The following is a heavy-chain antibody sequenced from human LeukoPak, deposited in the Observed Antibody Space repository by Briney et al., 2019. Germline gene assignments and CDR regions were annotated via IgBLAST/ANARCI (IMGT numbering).Heavy chain of an antibody. CDR2: IYYSAST. J-gene: IGHJ4*02. CDR1: GGSISSYY. Sequence: PSETLSPTCTVSGGSISSYYWSWIRQPPGKGLEWMGYIYYSASTNYNPSLKARVTISVDTSKNQFSLKLSSVTAADTAVYYCAGGRSSWSHLFDYWGQGTLVTVSS. V-gene: IGHV4-59*01. D-gene: IGHD6-13*01. CDR3: AGGRSSWSHLFDY.